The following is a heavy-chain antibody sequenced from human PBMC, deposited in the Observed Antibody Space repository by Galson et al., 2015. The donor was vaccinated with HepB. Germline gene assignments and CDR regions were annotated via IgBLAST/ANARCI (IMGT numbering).Heavy chain of an antibody. CDR1: GFTFDDYA. Sequence: SLRLSCAASGFTFDDYAMHWVRQVPGKGLEWVSGISFNSGSIDYADSVEGRFTISRDNAKNSLYLQMNSPRPEDTALYHCAKDTTLVVVPTGYFDLWGRGTLVTAST. J-gene: IGHJ2*01. D-gene: IGHD2-2*01. V-gene: IGHV3-9*01. CDR2: ISFNSGSI. CDR3: AKDTTLVVVPTGYFDL.